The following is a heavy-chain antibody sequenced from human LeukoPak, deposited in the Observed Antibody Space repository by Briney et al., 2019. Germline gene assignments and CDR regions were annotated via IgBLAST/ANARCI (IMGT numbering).Heavy chain of an antibody. Sequence: GGSLRLSCAASGFTFSTYSMNWVRQAPGKGLEWVSIISSISRDIDYADSVKGRFTISRDNAKNSLFLQMSSLRVEDTAVYYCAACYEVGATGEHAFDIWGQGTMVTVSS. CDR3: AACYEVGATGEHAFDI. D-gene: IGHD1-26*01. J-gene: IGHJ3*02. V-gene: IGHV3-21*04. CDR2: ISSISRDI. CDR1: GFTFSTYS.